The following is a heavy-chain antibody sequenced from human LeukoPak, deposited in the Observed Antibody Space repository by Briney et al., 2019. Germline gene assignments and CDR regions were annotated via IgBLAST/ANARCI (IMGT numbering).Heavy chain of an antibody. D-gene: IGHD3-3*01. J-gene: IGHJ6*02. Sequence: ASVKVSCKASGYTFTGYYMHWVQQAPGQGLEWMGWISPNSGGTDYAQKFQGRVTMTRDTSISTAYMELSRLRSDDTAVYYCARDRSWAVWSGYYKGPYGMDVWGQGTTVTVSS. CDR1: GYTFTGYY. CDR3: ARDRSWAVWSGYYKGPYGMDV. CDR2: ISPNSGGT. V-gene: IGHV1-2*02.